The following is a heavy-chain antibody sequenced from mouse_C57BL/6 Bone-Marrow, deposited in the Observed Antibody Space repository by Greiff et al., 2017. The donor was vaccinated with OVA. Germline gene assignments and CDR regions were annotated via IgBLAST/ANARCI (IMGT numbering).Heavy chain of an antibody. Sequence: QVQLQQSGPELVKPGASVKISCKASGYAFSSSWMNWVKQRPGKGLEWIGRIYPGDGDTNYNGKFKGKATLTAEKSSSTAYMQLSILTSEDSAVYFCARGPLYGYCFDYWGQGTTLTVSS. CDR3: ARGPLYGYCFDY. D-gene: IGHD1-1*01. J-gene: IGHJ2*01. CDR2: IYPGDGDT. V-gene: IGHV1-82*01. CDR1: GYAFSSSW.